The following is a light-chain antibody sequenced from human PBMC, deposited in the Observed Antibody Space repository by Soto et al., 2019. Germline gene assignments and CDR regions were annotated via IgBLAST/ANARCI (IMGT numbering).Light chain of an antibody. J-gene: IGLJ1*01. CDR1: SSDVGGYNY. CDR2: EVS. Sequence: QSALTQPPSASGSPGQSVTISCTGTSSDVGGYNYVSWYQQHPGKAPKLMIYEVSKRPSGVPGRFSGSKAGNTASLTVSGLQAEDESDYYCISYAGSNNFVFGTGTKLTVL. V-gene: IGLV2-8*01. CDR3: ISYAGSNNFV.